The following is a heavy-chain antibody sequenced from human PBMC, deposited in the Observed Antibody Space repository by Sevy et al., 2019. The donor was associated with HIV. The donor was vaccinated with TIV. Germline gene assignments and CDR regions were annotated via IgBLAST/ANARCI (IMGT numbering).Heavy chain of an antibody. V-gene: IGHV4-59*01. CDR3: TRDRYTLVRGIIMTWFDP. J-gene: IGHJ5*02. CDR1: GGSISGYY. D-gene: IGHD3-10*01. Sequence: SETLSLTCTVSGGSISGYYWSWIRQSPGKGLEWIAYTHSNGNTNYNPSLKSRVTISIDTSKNQFSLKLSSVNAADTAVYYCTRDRYTLVRGIIMTWFDPWGQGTLVTVSS. CDR2: THSNGNT.